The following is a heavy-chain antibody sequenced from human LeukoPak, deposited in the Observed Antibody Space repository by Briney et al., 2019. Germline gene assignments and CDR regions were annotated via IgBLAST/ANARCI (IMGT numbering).Heavy chain of an antibody. D-gene: IGHD5-18*01. CDR3: ARAKYSYDLDP. CDR1: GFTFSSYW. Sequence: GGSLRLSCAASGFTFSSYWMHWVRQAPGKGLVWVSRINSDGSSTSYADSVKGRFTISRDNAKNTLYLQMNSLRAEDTAVYYCARAKYSYDLDPWGQGTLVTVSS. V-gene: IGHV3-74*01. J-gene: IGHJ5*02. CDR2: INSDGSST.